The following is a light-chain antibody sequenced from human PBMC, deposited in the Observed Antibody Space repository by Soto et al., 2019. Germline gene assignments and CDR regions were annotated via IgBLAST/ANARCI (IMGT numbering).Light chain of an antibody. CDR3: SSYRSRNKIDVV. CDR1: SSDFGGYYY. CDR2: DVN. J-gene: IGLJ2*01. V-gene: IGLV2-14*01. Sequence: QSALTQPASVSGSPGQSVTISCTGTSSDFGGYYYVSWYQQYPGKAPKLIIYDVNNRPSGVSNRFSGSKSGNTASLTISGLQAEDEADYYCSSYRSRNKIDVVFGGGTKLTVL.